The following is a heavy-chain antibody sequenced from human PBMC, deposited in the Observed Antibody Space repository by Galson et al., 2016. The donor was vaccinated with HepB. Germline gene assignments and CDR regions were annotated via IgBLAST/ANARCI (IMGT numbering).Heavy chain of an antibody. CDR2: INTDGSST. D-gene: IGHD6-13*01. Sequence: SLRLSCAASGFTFPEYAMHWVRQAPGKGLVWVSRINTDGSSTTYADSVKGRFTISRDNAKNTPYLQMNSLRAEDKALYYCTRVHREGIAAAGLQIWGQGTLVTVSS. J-gene: IGHJ4*02. V-gene: IGHV3-74*01. CDR1: GFTFPEYA. CDR3: TRVHREGIAAAGLQI.